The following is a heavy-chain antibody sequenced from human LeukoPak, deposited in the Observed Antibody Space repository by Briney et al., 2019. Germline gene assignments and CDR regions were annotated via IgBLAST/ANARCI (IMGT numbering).Heavy chain of an antibody. CDR1: GFTFSSYA. Sequence: GGSLRLSCAASGFTFSSYAMSWVRQAPGKGLEWVSAISGNGGSTYYADSVKGRFTISRDNSKNTLYLQMNSLRAEDTAAYYCARDYSGYYFDYWGQGTLVTVSS. V-gene: IGHV3-23*01. J-gene: IGHJ4*02. CDR3: ARDYSGYYFDY. CDR2: ISGNGGST. D-gene: IGHD2-15*01.